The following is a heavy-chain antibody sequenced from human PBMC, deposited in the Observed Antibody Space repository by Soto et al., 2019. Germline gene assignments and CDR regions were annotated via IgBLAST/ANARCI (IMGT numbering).Heavy chain of an antibody. V-gene: IGHV4-59*01. J-gene: IGHJ4*02. Sequence: QVQLRESGPGLVKPSETLSLTCTVSGGSISSYYWSWIRQPPGKGLEWIGYIYYSGSTNYNPSLKSRVTISVDTSKNQFSLKLSSVTAADTAVYYCAREYSSGWYYFDYWGQGTLVTVSS. CDR1: GGSISSYY. D-gene: IGHD6-19*01. CDR3: AREYSSGWYYFDY. CDR2: IYYSGST.